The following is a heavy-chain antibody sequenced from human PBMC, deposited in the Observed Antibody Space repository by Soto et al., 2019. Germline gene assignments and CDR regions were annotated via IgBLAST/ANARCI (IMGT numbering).Heavy chain of an antibody. CDR1: GGSFSGYY. D-gene: IGHD6-13*01. J-gene: IGHJ6*02. Sequence: ASETLSLTCAVYGGSFSGYYWSWIRQPPGKGLEWIGEINHSGSTNYNPSLKSRVTISVDTSKNQFSLKLSSVTAADTAVYYCARGAYSYSSSWYYYYYGMDVWGQGTTVTVSS. V-gene: IGHV4-34*01. CDR3: ARGAYSYSSSWYYYYYGMDV. CDR2: INHSGST.